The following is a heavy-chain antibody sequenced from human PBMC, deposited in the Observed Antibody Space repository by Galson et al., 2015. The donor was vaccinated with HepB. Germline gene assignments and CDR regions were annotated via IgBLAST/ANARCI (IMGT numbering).Heavy chain of an antibody. CDR2: ISSSSSTI. J-gene: IGHJ5*02. D-gene: IGHD6-13*01. CDR1: GFTFSSYS. Sequence: SLRLSCAASGFTFSSYSMNWVRQAPGKGLEWVSYISSSSSTIYYADSVKGRFTISRDNAKNSLYLQMNSLRAEDTAVYYCARGSAAGTGWFDPWGQGTLVTVSS. CDR3: ARGSAAGTGWFDP. V-gene: IGHV3-48*01.